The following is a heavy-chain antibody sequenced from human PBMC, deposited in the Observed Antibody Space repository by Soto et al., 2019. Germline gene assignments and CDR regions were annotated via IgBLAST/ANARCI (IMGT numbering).Heavy chain of an antibody. D-gene: IGHD3-16*01. J-gene: IGHJ4*02. Sequence: GGSLRLSCAVSGFTFDDNAMHWVRQAPEKGLEWVSGINWKSDIGYADSVKGRFTISRDNAENSLYLQMNSPRAEDTALYYCAISQDRGGRTTFIYWGQGTLVTVS. V-gene: IGHV3-9*01. CDR1: GFTFDDNA. CDR2: INWKSDI. CDR3: AISQDRGGRTTFIY.